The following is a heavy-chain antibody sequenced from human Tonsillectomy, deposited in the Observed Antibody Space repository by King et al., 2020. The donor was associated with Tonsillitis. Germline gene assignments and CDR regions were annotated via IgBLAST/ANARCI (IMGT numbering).Heavy chain of an antibody. CDR3: ARDRASIVVVPAAIPRRGYVMDV. Sequence: VQLQQWGAGLLKPSETLSLTCAVYGGSFSGYYWSWIRQPPGKGLEWIGEINHSGSTNYNPSLKSRVTISVDTSKNQFSLKLSSVTAADTAVYYCARDRASIVVVPAAIPRRGYVMDVWGQGTTVTVSS. J-gene: IGHJ6*02. D-gene: IGHD2-2*01. CDR2: INHSGST. CDR1: GGSFSGYY. V-gene: IGHV4-34*01.